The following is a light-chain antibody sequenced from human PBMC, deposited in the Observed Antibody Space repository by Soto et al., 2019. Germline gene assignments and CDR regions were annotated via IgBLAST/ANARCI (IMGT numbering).Light chain of an antibody. J-gene: IGLJ2*01. Sequence: SYELTQPLSVSVALGQTARITCGGNNIGSKNVHWYQQKPGQAPVVVIYRDTNRPSGIPERFSGSSSGNTATLTISRAQAWDEADYYCQVWDSSLVVFGGGTKLTVL. V-gene: IGLV3-9*01. CDR2: RDT. CDR1: NIGSKN. CDR3: QVWDSSLVV.